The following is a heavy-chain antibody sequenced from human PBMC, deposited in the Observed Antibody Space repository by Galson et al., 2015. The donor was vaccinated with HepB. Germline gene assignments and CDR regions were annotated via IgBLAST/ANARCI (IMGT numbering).Heavy chain of an antibody. V-gene: IGHV3-23*01. CDR3: VKGFPMEV. CDR1: GFAFSAYA. D-gene: IGHD3-10*01. J-gene: IGHJ4*02. Sequence: SLRLSCAASGFAFSAYAMNWVRQAPGKGLEWVSSISVSGGTTDSADSVKGRFTISRDKSKSTLFLQMNSLRADDTAVYYCVKGFPMEVWGQGTPVTVSS. CDR2: ISVSGGTT.